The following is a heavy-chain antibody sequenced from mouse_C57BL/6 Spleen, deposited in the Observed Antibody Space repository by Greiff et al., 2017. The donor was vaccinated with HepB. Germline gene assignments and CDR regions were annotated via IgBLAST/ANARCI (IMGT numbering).Heavy chain of an antibody. V-gene: IGHV1-81*01. Sequence: QVQLKQSGAELARPGASVKLSCKASGYTFTSYGISWVNQRTGQGLEWIGEIYPRSGNTYYNEKFKGKATLTADKSSSTAYMELRSLTSEDSAVYVCARSPIYYGYDDYAMDYWGQGTSVTVSS. CDR1: GYTFTSYG. J-gene: IGHJ4*01. CDR3: ARSPIYYGYDDYAMDY. D-gene: IGHD2-2*01. CDR2: IYPRSGNT.